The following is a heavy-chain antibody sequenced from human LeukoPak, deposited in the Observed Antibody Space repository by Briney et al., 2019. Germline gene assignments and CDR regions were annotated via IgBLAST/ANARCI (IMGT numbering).Heavy chain of an antibody. CDR2: ISGSGGST. CDR1: GFTFSSYA. D-gene: IGHD3-9*01. V-gene: IGHV3-23*01. Sequence: GGSLRLSCAASGFTFSSYAMSWVRQAPGKGLEWVSAISGSGGSTYYADSVKGRFTISRDNSKNTLYLQMNSLRAEDTAVYYCAKEGPLRYFDWLPNHYYMDVWGKGTTVTVSS. CDR3: AKEGPLRYFDWLPNHYYMDV. J-gene: IGHJ6*03.